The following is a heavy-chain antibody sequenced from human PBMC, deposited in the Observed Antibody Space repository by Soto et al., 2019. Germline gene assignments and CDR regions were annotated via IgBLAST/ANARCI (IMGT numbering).Heavy chain of an antibody. V-gene: IGHV3-30*18. D-gene: IGHD2-15*01. CDR2: ISYDGSNK. CDR3: AKDIVVVVAATYPDY. J-gene: IGHJ4*02. Sequence: GGSLRLSCAASGFTFSSYGMHWVRQAPGKGLEWVAVISYDGSNKYYADSVKGRFTISRDNSKNTLYLQMNSLRAEDTAVYYCAKDIVVVVAATYPDYWGQGTLVTVSS. CDR1: GFTFSSYG.